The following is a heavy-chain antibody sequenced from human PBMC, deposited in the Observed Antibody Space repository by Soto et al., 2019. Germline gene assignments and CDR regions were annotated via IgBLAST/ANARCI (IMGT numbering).Heavy chain of an antibody. CDR2: INPNSGDT. Sequence: ASVKVSCKASGYIFTAYSMHWVRQAPGQGLEWLGWINPNSGDTIYAQKFQDRVTMTCDTSVSTAYLELSSLSSDDTALYYCAREASAVVSLDYWGQGTLVTVSS. D-gene: IGHD2-15*01. CDR3: AREASAVVSLDY. V-gene: IGHV1-2*02. CDR1: GYIFTAYS. J-gene: IGHJ4*02.